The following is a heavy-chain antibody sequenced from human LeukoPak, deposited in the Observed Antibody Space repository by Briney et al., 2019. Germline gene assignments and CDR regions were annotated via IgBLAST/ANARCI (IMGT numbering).Heavy chain of an antibody. CDR2: ISGGSVGAT. V-gene: IGHV3-23*01. CDR1: GFTFSSYA. D-gene: IGHD3-3*01. CDR3: AKGSSSGRPYFFDY. J-gene: IGHJ4*02. Sequence: GGSLRLSCAASGFTFSSYAMVWVRQAPGKGLDWFSAISGGSVGATYYADAVKGRFTISRDNSKTTLYLEMNSLRAEDTAVYYCAKGSSSGRPYFFDYWGQGSLVAVSS.